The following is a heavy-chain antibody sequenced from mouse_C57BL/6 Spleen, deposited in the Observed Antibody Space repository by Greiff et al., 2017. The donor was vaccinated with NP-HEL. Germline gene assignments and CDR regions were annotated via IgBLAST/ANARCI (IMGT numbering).Heavy chain of an antibody. D-gene: IGHD1-1*02. Sequence: VQLQQPGAELVKPGASVKLSCKASGYTFTSYWMHWVKQRPGQGLEWIGMIHPNSGSTNYNEKFKSKATLTVDKSSSTAYMQLSSLTSEDSAVYYCARETGDWYFDVWGTGTTVTVSS. CDR1: GYTFTSYW. CDR3: ARETGDWYFDV. J-gene: IGHJ1*03. CDR2: IHPNSGST. V-gene: IGHV1-64*01.